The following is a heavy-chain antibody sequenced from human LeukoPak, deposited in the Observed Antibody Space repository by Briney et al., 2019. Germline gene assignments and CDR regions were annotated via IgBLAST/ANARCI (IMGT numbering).Heavy chain of an antibody. CDR1: GYSFTTYW. J-gene: IGHJ6*03. Sequence: GESLKISCKGSGYSFTTYWIGWVRQKPGKGLEWMGIIYPGDSDTRYSPSFQGQVTISADKSINTAYLQWSSLKASDTAIYYCARRDLDYNYNMDVWGQGTTVTVSS. CDR3: ARRDLDYNYNMDV. CDR2: IYPGDSDT. V-gene: IGHV5-51*01.